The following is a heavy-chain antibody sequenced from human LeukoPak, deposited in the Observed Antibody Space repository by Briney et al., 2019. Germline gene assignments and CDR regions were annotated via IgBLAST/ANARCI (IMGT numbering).Heavy chain of an antibody. CDR2: IKQDGSEQ. CDR3: ASSTVGATYDY. Sequence: GGSLRLSCAASGFTFNNYWMTWVRQAPGKGLEWVANIKQDGSEQYYVDSVKGRFTISRDNAKNSLYLQMNSLRAEDTAVYYCASSTVGATYDYWGQGTLVTVSS. J-gene: IGHJ4*02. V-gene: IGHV3-7*03. D-gene: IGHD1-26*01. CDR1: GFTFNNYW.